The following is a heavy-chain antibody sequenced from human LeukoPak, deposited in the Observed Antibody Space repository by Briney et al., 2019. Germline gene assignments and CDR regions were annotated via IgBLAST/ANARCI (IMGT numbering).Heavy chain of an antibody. CDR1: GFTFSSYS. D-gene: IGHD6-19*01. CDR3: ARDRLAAVGGWDFAFDI. CDR2: ISSSSGYI. Sequence: GGSLRLSCAASGFTFSSYSMNWVRQAPGKGLEWVSSISSSSGYIYYADSVKGRFTISRDNSKNSLYLQMNSLRAEDTAVYYCARDRLAAVGGWDFAFDIWGQGTMVTVSS. J-gene: IGHJ3*02. V-gene: IGHV3-21*04.